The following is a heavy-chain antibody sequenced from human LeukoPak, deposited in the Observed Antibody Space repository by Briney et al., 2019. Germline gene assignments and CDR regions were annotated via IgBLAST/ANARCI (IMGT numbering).Heavy chain of an antibody. CDR2: LDPEDGET. CDR3: ATEARYSYGFGWYYYGMDV. D-gene: IGHD5-18*01. J-gene: IGHJ6*02. Sequence: ASVKVSCKVSGYTLTELSMHWVRQAPGKGLEWMGGLDPEDGETIYAQKFQGRVTMTEDTSTDTAYMELSSLRSEDTAVYYCATEARYSYGFGWYYYGMDVWGQGTTVTVSS. V-gene: IGHV1-24*01. CDR1: GYTLTELS.